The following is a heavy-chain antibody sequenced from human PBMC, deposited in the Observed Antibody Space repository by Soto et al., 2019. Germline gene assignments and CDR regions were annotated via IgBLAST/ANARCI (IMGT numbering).Heavy chain of an antibody. Sequence: SETLSLTCTVSGGSISRDNYSWSWIRQPPGKGLEWIGYIYYSGSTYYNPSLKSRVIISIDTSKNQFSLKLSSVTAADTAVYYCASTSYFDNSGSAYWGQGTLVTVSS. CDR1: GGSISRDNYS. D-gene: IGHD3-22*01. CDR2: IYYSGST. V-gene: IGHV4-30-4*01. J-gene: IGHJ4*02. CDR3: ASTSYFDNSGSAY.